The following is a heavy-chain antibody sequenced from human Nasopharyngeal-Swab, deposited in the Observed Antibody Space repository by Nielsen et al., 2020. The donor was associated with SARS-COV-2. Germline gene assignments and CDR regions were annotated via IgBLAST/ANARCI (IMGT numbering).Heavy chain of an antibody. CDR2: INPSGGGT. J-gene: IGHJ4*02. CDR3: ARDLKVAAGSQFDY. Sequence: WVRQARGQGLEWMGLINPSGGGTSYAQKFQGRVTMTRDTSTSTVYMELSSLTSEDTAVYYCARDLKVAAGSQFDYWGQGTLVTVSS. D-gene: IGHD6-13*01. V-gene: IGHV1-46*01.